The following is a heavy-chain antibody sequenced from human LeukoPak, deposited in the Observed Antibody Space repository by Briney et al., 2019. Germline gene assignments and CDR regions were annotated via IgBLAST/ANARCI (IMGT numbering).Heavy chain of an antibody. V-gene: IGHV3-23*01. J-gene: IGHJ6*03. D-gene: IGHD3-22*01. CDR3: AKDRYYYDSSGYYPLYYYYYMDV. CDR1: GFIVSSSY. CDR2: ISGSGGST. Sequence: GGSLRLSCAASGFIVSSSYLSWVRQAPGKGLEWVSAISGSGGSTYYADSVKGRFTISRDNSKNTLYLQMNSLRAEDTAVYYCAKDRYYYDSSGYYPLYYYYYMDVWGKGTTVTVSS.